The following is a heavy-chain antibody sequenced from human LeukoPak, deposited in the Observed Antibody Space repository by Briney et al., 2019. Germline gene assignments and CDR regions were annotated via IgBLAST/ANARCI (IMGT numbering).Heavy chain of an antibody. D-gene: IGHD6-19*01. CDR2: IYSGGST. V-gene: IGHV3-66*01. CDR3: LIAVAGIDY. CDR1: GFTVSRNY. J-gene: IGHJ4*02. Sequence: GGSLRLSCAACGFTVSRNYMSWVRHAPGKGLEWVLVIYSGGSTYYADSVKGRFTISRDNSKNSLYLQMNSLRAEDTAVYYCLIAVAGIDYWGQGTLGTVSS.